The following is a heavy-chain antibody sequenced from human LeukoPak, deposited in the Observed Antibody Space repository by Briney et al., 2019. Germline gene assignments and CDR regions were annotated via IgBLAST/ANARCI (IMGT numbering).Heavy chain of an antibody. V-gene: IGHV3-74*01. CDR3: AREGPLDY. CDR1: GFIFSSHW. J-gene: IGHJ4*02. Sequence: GGSLRLSCAASGFIFSSHWMHWVRQVPGKGLEWVPRINGDGTKTHYADSVKGRFIVSRDNARNTLFLQMNSLRDEDTAVYYCAREGPLDYWGQGTLVTVSS. CDR2: INGDGTKT.